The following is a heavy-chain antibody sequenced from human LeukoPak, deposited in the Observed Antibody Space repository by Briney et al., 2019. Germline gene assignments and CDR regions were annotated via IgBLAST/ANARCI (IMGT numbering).Heavy chain of an antibody. V-gene: IGHV4-34*01. D-gene: IGHD1-26*01. CDR2: INHSGST. J-gene: IGHJ4*02. CDR3: ARAGGIVGAPDY. CDR1: GGSFTGNY. Sequence: SETLSLTCAVYGGSFTGNYWRWIRQPPGKGLEWIGEINHSGSTKYNPSLKSRVTMSVDASTNQFSLKLSSVTAADTAVYYCARAGGIVGAPDYWGQGTLVTVSS.